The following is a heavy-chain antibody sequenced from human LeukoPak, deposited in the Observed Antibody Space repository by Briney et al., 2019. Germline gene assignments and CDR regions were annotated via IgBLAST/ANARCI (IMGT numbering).Heavy chain of an antibody. V-gene: IGHV6-1*01. CDR1: GDSVSSNSAA. CDR2: TYYRSKWYN. J-gene: IGHJ4*02. D-gene: IGHD6-13*01. CDR3: ARHAISSSRTPRAFDY. Sequence: SQTLSLTCAISGDSVSSNSAAWNWIRQSPSRGLEWLGRTYYRSKWYNDYAVSVKSRITINPDTSKNQFSLQLNSVTPEDTAVYYCARHAISSSRTPRAFDYWGQGTLVTVSS.